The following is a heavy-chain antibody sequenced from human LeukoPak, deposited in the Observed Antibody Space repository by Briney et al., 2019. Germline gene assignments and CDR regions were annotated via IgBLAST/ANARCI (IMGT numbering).Heavy chain of an antibody. CDR1: GGSISSGDYY. D-gene: IGHD6-19*01. CDR2: IYYSGTT. Sequence: SETLSLTCTVSGGSISSGDYYWSWIRQPPGKGLEWIGYIYYSGTTYYNPSLKSRLTISVDTSKNQFSLKLSSVTAADTAVYYCARIAVPPGYYYGMDVWGQGTTVTVSS. J-gene: IGHJ6*02. V-gene: IGHV4-30-4*01. CDR3: ARIAVPPGYYYGMDV.